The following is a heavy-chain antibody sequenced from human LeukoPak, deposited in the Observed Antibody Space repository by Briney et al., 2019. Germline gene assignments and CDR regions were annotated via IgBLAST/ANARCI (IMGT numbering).Heavy chain of an antibody. V-gene: IGHV4-38-2*01. CDR3: ARGITIFGVIIIANWFDP. D-gene: IGHD3-3*01. CDR1: GYSISSGYH. CDR2: IYHSGST. J-gene: IGHJ5*02. Sequence: PSETLSLTXAVSGYSISSGYHWGWIRQPPGKGLEWIGSIYHSGSTYYSPSLKSRVTISLDTSKNQFSLKLSSVTAADTAVYYCARGITIFGVIIIANWFDPWGQGTLVTVSS.